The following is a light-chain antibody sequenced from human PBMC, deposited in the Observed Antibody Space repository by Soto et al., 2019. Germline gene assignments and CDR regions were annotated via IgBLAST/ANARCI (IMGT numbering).Light chain of an antibody. CDR3: CSYARGSTPVV. CDR2: EVN. V-gene: IGLV2-14*01. J-gene: IGLJ3*02. CDR1: SSDVGAYNY. Sequence: QSALTQPASVSGSPGQSITISCTGTSSDVGAYNYVSWYQQHPSKAPKLLIYEVNTRPSGVSTRFSGSKSGNTASLTISGLQAEDEADYYCCSYARGSTPVVFGGGTKLTVL.